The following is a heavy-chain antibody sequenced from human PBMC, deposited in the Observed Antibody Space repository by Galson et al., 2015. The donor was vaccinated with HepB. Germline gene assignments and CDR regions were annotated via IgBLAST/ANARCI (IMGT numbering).Heavy chain of an antibody. CDR2: ISWKSDFT. J-gene: IGHJ6*02. V-gene: IGHV3-9*01. Sequence: SLRLSCAASGFTFEDYAMHWVRHVPGKGLEWVSGISWKSDFTGYADSVRGRFTISRDNAKYSLYLQMNSLRTEDTALYYCAQDPTYYYGSGSYFVGMDAWGQGTTVTVS. CDR3: AQDPTYYYGSGSYFVGMDA. D-gene: IGHD3-10*01. CDR1: GFTFEDYA.